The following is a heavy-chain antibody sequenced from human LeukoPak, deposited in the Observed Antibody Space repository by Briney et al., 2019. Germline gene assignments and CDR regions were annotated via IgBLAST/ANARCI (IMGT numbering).Heavy chain of an antibody. CDR1: GFTVSSNY. CDR2: IKSKTDGGTT. Sequence: PGGSLRLSCAASGFTVSSNYMSWVRQAPGKGLEWVGRIKSKTDGGTTDYAAPVKGRFTISRDDSKNTLYLQMNSLKTEDTAVYYCTTDMYYDFWSGYSHDAFDIWGQGTMVTVSS. J-gene: IGHJ3*02. V-gene: IGHV3-15*01. D-gene: IGHD3-3*01. CDR3: TTDMYYDFWSGYSHDAFDI.